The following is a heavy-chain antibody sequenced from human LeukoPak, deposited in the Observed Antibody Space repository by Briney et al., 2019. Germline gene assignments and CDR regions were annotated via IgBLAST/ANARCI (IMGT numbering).Heavy chain of an antibody. Sequence: GGSLRLSCAASGFTFSSYAMSWVRQAPGKGLEWVSSISSSSSYIYYADSVKGRFTISRDNAKNSLYLQMNSLRAEDTAVYYCARDLSDWNDENDAFDIWGQGTMVTVSS. CDR2: ISSSSSYI. J-gene: IGHJ3*02. D-gene: IGHD1-1*01. CDR3: ARDLSDWNDENDAFDI. CDR1: GFTFSSYA. V-gene: IGHV3-21*01.